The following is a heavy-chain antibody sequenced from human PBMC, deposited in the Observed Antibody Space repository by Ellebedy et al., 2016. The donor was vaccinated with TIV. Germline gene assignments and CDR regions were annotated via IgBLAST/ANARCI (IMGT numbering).Heavy chain of an antibody. CDR1: GGSISSSSYY. J-gene: IGHJ4*02. Sequence: SETLSLTXTVSGGSISSSSYYWGWIRQPPGKGLEWIGSIYYSGSTYYNPSLKSRVTISVDTSKNQFSLKLSSVTAADTAVYYCARFLGSGSYDGYYFDYWGQGTLVTVSS. D-gene: IGHD1-26*01. CDR2: IYYSGST. V-gene: IGHV4-39*07. CDR3: ARFLGSGSYDGYYFDY.